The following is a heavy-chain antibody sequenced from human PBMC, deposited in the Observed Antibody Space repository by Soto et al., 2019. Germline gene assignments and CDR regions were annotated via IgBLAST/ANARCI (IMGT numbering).Heavy chain of an antibody. CDR3: AGVTGYNGYLPADY. J-gene: IGHJ4*02. CDR2: IIPILDIS. CDR1: GGSSFSSHT. Sequence: QVQLMQSGAEVKKPGSSVKVSCKASGGSSFSSHTISWVRQAPGQGLEWIGRIIPILDISNYAKEFQGRVTITADKFTSTAYMELSSLRSEDTAVYYCAGVTGYNGYLPADYWGQGTLVTVSS. D-gene: IGHD5-12*01. V-gene: IGHV1-69*02.